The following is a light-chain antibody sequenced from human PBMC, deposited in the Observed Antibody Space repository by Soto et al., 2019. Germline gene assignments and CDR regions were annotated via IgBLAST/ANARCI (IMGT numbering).Light chain of an antibody. CDR2: KAS. CDR1: QSVSSW. V-gene: IGKV1-5*03. CDR3: QQYNTYPWT. Sequence: DIQMTQSPSTLSASVGDRVTITCRASQSVSSWLAWYQQRPGKAPKLLIYKASTRESGVPSRFSGSGSGTEFTLTINSLQPDDFATFYCQQYNTYPWTFGQGTKVEIK. J-gene: IGKJ1*01.